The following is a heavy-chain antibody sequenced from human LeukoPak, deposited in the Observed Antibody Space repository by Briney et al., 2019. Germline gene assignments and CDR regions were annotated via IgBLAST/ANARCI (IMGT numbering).Heavy chain of an antibody. Sequence: VGSLRVSCAASGFTFSGYSMHWVRQAPGKGLECVSYISSSDTTIYYADPVKGRFTISRDNSKNTLDLQMNSLRAEDTAVYYCAKDLRVAVGRGYFEYWGQGTLVTVSS. D-gene: IGHD6-19*01. CDR3: AKDLRVAVGRGYFEY. J-gene: IGHJ4*02. V-gene: IGHV3-48*01. CDR1: GFTFSGYS. CDR2: ISSSDTTI.